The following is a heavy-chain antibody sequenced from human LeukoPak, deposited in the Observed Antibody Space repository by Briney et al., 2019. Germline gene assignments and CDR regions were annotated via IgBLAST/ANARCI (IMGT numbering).Heavy chain of an antibody. CDR3: ARPPCIGGSCPSPFDP. D-gene: IGHD2-15*01. J-gene: IGHJ5*02. Sequence: SETLSLTCTVSGGSISSYYWSWIRQPPGKGLEWIGYIYSSGSTSYNPSFKSRVTVSVDTSKNQFSLKLSSVTAADTAVYYCARPPCIGGSCPSPFDPWGQGTLVTVSS. CDR2: IYSSGST. CDR1: GGSISSYY. V-gene: IGHV4-59*08.